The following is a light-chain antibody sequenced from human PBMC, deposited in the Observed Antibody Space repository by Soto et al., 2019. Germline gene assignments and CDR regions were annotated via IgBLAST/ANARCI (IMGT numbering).Light chain of an antibody. CDR2: KVS. V-gene: IGKV2-30*01. CDR3: MQGTHWPT. J-gene: IGKJ5*01. Sequence: DVVMTQSPLSLPVTLGQPASISCRSSQSLVYSDGNTYLNWFQQRPDQSPRRLIYKVSNRDSGVPDRFSGSGSDTDFTLKISRVEAEDVGVYYCMQGTHWPTFGQGTRLEIK. CDR1: QSLVYSDGNTY.